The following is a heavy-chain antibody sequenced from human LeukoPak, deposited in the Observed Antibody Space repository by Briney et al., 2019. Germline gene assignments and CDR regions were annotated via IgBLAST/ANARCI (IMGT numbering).Heavy chain of an antibody. Sequence: SETLSLTCAVSGSSISSGYYWGWIRQPPGKGLEWIGSIYYSGSTYYNPSLESRVTISVDTSKNQFSLKLSSVTAADTAVYYCARHRRYCSGGSCYLYDYWGQGTLVTVSS. J-gene: IGHJ4*02. CDR1: GSSISSGYY. CDR3: ARHRRYCSGGSCYLYDY. CDR2: IYYSGST. D-gene: IGHD2-15*01. V-gene: IGHV4-38-2*01.